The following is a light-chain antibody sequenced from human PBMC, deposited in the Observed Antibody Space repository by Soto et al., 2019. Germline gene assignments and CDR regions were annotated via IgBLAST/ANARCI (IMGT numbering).Light chain of an antibody. CDR3: CSYAGSYTLYV. J-gene: IGLJ1*01. CDR2: DVS. V-gene: IGLV2-11*01. CDR1: SSDVGGYNY. Sequence: QSALTQPGSVSGSPGQSVTISCTGTSSDVGGYNYVSWYQQHPGKAPKLMIYDVSKRPSGVPDRFSGSKSGNTASLTISGLQAEDEADYSCCSYAGSYTLYVFGTGTKVTVL.